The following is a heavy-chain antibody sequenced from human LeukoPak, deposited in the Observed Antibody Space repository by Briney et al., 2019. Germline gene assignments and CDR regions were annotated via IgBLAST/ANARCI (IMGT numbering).Heavy chain of an antibody. D-gene: IGHD3-22*01. J-gene: IGHJ4*02. V-gene: IGHV4-39*01. Sequence: PSETLSLTCTVSGGSITGSTYYWGWIRQPPGKGLEWIVSVIHSGTTYYNPSLRSRVIVSMDTSKKQFSLRLSSVTAADTAVYYCARHDYDSSGHRRDYYFDYWSQGTLVTVSS. CDR1: GGSITGSTYY. CDR3: ARHDYDSSGHRRDYYFDY. CDR2: VIHSGTT.